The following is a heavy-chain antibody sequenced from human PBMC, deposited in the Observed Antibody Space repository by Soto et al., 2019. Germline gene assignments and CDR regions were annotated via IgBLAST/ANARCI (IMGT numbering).Heavy chain of an antibody. V-gene: IGHV3-73*01. CDR1: GFTSGACP. CDR2: IRSDSASSAI. CDR3: VLVCCSRTGCYSIDL. Sequence: PEGSVRVPCAASGFTSGACPEHWVRQAPWKGLAGVGRIRSDSASSAIAYAASVRGRFTLSRDDSKNTAYLQVNGLEVEDTALYYCVLVCCSRTGCYSIDLWGQGTLVTGST. J-gene: IGHJ5*02. D-gene: IGHD2-2*01.